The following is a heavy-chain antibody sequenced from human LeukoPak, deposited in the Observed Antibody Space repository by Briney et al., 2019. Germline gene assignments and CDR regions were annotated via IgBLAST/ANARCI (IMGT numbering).Heavy chain of an antibody. CDR3: AKDSIAARLVYYYYYMDV. J-gene: IGHJ6*03. D-gene: IGHD6-6*01. CDR1: RFTFSSYA. CDR2: ISRNGGST. V-gene: IGHV3-23*01. Sequence: PRGSVRLSCAASRFTFSSYAMSWVRQAPRQGLQWVSAISRNGGSTHYADSVKGRFTITRDNSKNTLYLQMNSLRAEDTAVYYCAKDSIAARLVYYYYYMDVWGKGTTVTVS.